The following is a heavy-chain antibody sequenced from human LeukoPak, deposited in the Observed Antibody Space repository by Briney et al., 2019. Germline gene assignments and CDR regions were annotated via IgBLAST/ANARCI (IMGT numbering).Heavy chain of an antibody. CDR2: IYYSGST. J-gene: IGHJ5*02. CDR1: GGSISSGDYY. V-gene: IGHV4-61*08. Sequence: SETLSLTCTVSGGSISSGDYYWSWIRQPPGKGLEWIGYIYYSGSTNYNPSLKSRVTISVDTSKNQFSLKLSSVTAADTAVYYCASSLYSSSWRWFDPWGQGTLVTVSS. CDR3: ASSLYSSSWRWFDP. D-gene: IGHD6-13*01.